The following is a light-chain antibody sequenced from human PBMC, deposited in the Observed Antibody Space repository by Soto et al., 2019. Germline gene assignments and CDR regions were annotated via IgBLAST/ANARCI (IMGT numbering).Light chain of an antibody. J-gene: IGKJ1*01. CDR2: KAS. Sequence: DIQMTHSPSTLSGSVGYRVTITCRSSQTISSWLAWYQQKPGKAPKLLIYKASTLKSGVASRFSGSGSGTEFTLIISGLQPDDSATYYCQQYTNTNNPWMFGQGTKVDIK. CDR3: QQYTNTNNPWM. CDR1: QTISSW. V-gene: IGKV1-5*03.